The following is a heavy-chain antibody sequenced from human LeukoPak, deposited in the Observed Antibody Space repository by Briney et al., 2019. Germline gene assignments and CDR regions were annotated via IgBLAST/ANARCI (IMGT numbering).Heavy chain of an antibody. CDR2: ISSSSGYI. V-gene: IGHV3-21*01. CDR1: GFTFSSYS. CDR3: ARVRLQQWLVDY. Sequence: PGGSLRLSCAASGFTFSSYSMNWVRQAPGKGLEWVSSISSSSGYIYYADSVKGRFTISRDNAKNSLYLQMNSLRAEDTAVYYCARVRLQQWLVDYWGQGTLVTVSS. J-gene: IGHJ4*02. D-gene: IGHD6-19*01.